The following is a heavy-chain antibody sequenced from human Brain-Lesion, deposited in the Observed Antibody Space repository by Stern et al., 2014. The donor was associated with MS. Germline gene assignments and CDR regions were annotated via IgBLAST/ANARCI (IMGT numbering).Heavy chain of an antibody. CDR3: ARASGLFEY. V-gene: IGHV4-39*01. CDR2: VYYSGSP. CDR1: GGSISRSTYY. Sequence: QVQLVQSGPGLVKPSETLSLTCTVSGGSISRSTYYWGWLRLSPGQGLEWIGGVYYSGSPFYTPTLKGPSTISVHMSTNQFSLQLASVTAADTGLYYCARASGLFEYWGQGVLVTVSS. D-gene: IGHD3-16*01. J-gene: IGHJ4*02.